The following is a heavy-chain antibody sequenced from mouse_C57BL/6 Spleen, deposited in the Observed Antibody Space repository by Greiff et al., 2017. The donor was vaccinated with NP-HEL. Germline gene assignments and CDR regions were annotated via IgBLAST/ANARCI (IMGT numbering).Heavy chain of an antibody. J-gene: IGHJ2*01. V-gene: IGHV1-5*01. CDR2: IYPGNSDT. Sequence: EVQLQQSGTVLARPGASVKMSCKTSGYTFTSYWMHWVKQRPGQGLEWIGAIYPGNSDTSYNQEFKGKAKLTAVTSASTAYMELSSLTNEDSAVYYCTRSNYYGNYVLFDYWGQGTTLTVSS. D-gene: IGHD2-1*01. CDR1: GYTFTSYW. CDR3: TRSNYYGNYVLFDY.